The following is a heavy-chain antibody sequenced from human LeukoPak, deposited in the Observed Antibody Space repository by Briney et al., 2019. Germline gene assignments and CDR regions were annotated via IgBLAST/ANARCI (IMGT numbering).Heavy chain of an antibody. CDR1: GFTFTNYV. CDR3: AKDQATTAMALDY. Sequence: GGSLRLSRVASASGFTFTNYVMSWVRQAPGKGLEWVSAISGSGGSTYYADSVKGRLTISRDNSKNTLYLQMNSLRAEDTAVYYCAKDQATTAMALDYWGQGTLVTVSS. V-gene: IGHV3-23*01. CDR2: ISGSGGST. J-gene: IGHJ4*02. D-gene: IGHD5-18*01.